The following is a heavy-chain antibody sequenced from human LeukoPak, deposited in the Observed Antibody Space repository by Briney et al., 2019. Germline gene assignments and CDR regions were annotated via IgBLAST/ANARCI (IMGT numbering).Heavy chain of an antibody. CDR3: ARFRTSKNWFDP. CDR1: GYTFTSYY. D-gene: IGHD1/OR15-1a*01. V-gene: IGHV1-46*01. J-gene: IGHJ5*02. Sequence: GASVKVSCKASGYTFTSYYMHWVRQAPGQGLEWMGIINPSGGSTSYAQKFQGRVTITADESTSTAYMELSSLRSEDTAVWYCARFRTSKNWFDPWGQGTLVTVSS. CDR2: INPSGGST.